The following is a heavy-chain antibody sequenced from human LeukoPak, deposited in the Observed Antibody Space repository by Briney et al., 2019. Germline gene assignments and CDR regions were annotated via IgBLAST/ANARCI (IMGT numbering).Heavy chain of an antibody. Sequence: PGGSLRLSCAASGFTFSSYTMHWVRQAPGKGLEWVAVISYDGSNKYYADSVKGRFTISRDNSKNTLYLQMDSLRAEDTAVYYCARGHSSSWSYFEYWGQGTLVTVSS. CDR2: ISYDGSNK. CDR3: ARGHSSSWSYFEY. D-gene: IGHD6-13*01. J-gene: IGHJ4*02. V-gene: IGHV3-30*04. CDR1: GFTFSSYT.